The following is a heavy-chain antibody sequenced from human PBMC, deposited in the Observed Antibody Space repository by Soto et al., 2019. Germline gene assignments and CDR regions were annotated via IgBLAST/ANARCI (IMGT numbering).Heavy chain of an antibody. CDR2: IYWDDDK. CDR1: GFSLSTSGVG. J-gene: IGHJ4*02. Sequence: QITLKESGPPLVKPTQTLTLTCTFSGFSLSTSGVGVGWIRQPPGKALEWLALIYWDDDKRYSPSLKSRLTLTKDTSKNQVVLTMTNMDPVDTATYYCAHNSPDILAADYWGQGTLVTVSS. V-gene: IGHV2-5*02. D-gene: IGHD5-12*01. CDR3: AHNSPDILAADY.